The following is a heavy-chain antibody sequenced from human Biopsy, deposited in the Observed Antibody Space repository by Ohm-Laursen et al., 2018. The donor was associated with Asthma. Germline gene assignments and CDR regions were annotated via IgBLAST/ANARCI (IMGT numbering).Heavy chain of an antibody. D-gene: IGHD6-19*01. J-gene: IGHJ6*02. CDR1: GYSLTDLS. Sequence: ATVKISCKISGYSLTDLSMHWVRQAPGQGLEWMEGHDHEEGGTVNARRFQGRVTMTEDTSTDTAYMELSSLSSDDTAVYYCARCQVGYSSGWSLLLKKIYYSGMDVWGQGTAVTVSS. V-gene: IGHV1-24*01. CDR3: ARCQVGYSSGWSLLLKKIYYSGMDV. CDR2: HDHEEGGT.